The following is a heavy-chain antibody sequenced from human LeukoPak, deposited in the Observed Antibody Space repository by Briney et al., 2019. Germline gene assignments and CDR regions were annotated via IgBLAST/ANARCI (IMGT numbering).Heavy chain of an antibody. V-gene: IGHV3-7*01. D-gene: IGHD1-1*01. CDR3: ASSAGRPFAY. CDR2: IKQDGHER. J-gene: IGHJ4*02. Sequence: PGGSLRLSCAASGFNFGDYWVHWVRQAPGKAREWVANIKQDGHERYYVDSVKGRFTISRDNAQNSLYLQMNSLRAEDPAVYYCASSAGRPFAYWGQGVLVSVSS. CDR1: GFNFGDYW.